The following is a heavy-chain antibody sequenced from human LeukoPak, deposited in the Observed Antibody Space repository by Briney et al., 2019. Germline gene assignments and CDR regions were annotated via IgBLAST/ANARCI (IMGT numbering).Heavy chain of an antibody. Sequence: PSETLSLACTVSGGSISSYYWSWIRQPPGKGLEWIGYIYYSGSTNYNPSLKSRVTISVDTSKNQFSLKLSSVTAADTAVYYCARGVYYDYFGPTYYFDYWGQGTLVTVSS. D-gene: IGHD3-3*01. V-gene: IGHV4-59*01. CDR2: IYYSGST. CDR3: ARGVYYDYFGPTYYFDY. J-gene: IGHJ4*02. CDR1: GGSISSYY.